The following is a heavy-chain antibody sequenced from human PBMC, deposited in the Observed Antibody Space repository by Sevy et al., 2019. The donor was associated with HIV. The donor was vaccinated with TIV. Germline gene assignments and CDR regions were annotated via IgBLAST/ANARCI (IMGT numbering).Heavy chain of an antibody. Sequence: GGSLRLSCAASGFTFSSYAMSWVRQAPGKGLEWVSAISGSGGNTYYADSVKGRFTISRDNSKNTLYLQMNSLRAEDTAVYYCAKQEGGYSRQRPFDYWGQGTLVTVSS. CDR3: AKQEGGYSRQRPFDY. J-gene: IGHJ4*02. CDR1: GFTFSSYA. CDR2: ISGSGGNT. D-gene: IGHD5-18*01. V-gene: IGHV3-23*01.